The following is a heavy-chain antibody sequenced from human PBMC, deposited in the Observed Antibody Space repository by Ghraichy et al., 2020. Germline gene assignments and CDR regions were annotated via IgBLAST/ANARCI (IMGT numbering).Heavy chain of an antibody. Sequence: GGSLRLSCAASGFTFRSYWMSWVRQAPGKGLEWVANIKPDRSEINYADSVKGRFTISRDNAKNSLFLQMNSLRVEDTGIYYCERGRLITAPTTAYYGMDVWGQGTTVTVSS. CDR1: GFTFRSYW. V-gene: IGHV3-7*05. CDR3: ERGRLITAPTTAYYGMDV. J-gene: IGHJ6*02. D-gene: IGHD1-7*01. CDR2: IKPDRSEI.